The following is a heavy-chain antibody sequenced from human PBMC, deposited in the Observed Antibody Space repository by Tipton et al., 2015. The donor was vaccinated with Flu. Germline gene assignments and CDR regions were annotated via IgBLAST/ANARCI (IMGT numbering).Heavy chain of an antibody. D-gene: IGHD3-10*01. V-gene: IGHV4-4*07. CDR1: GGSLSSFY. CDR3: ARGSGSGTFVIFDY. Sequence: TLSLTCTVSGGSLSSFYWTWLRQPAGKGLEVMGRIYSSGITKYNPSLKSRVTMSVDTSKNQFSLSLSSVTAADTAVYYCARGSGSGTFVIFDYLGPGTLVAFSS. CDR2: IYSSGIT. J-gene: IGHJ4*02.